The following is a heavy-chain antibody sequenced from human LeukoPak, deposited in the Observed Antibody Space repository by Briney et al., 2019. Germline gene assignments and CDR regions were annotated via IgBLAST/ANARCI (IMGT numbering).Heavy chain of an antibody. CDR3: ARGVGGGMDV. V-gene: IGHV3-21*01. Sequence: GGSLRVSCAASGFTFSSYSMNCVRQAPGKGLEWVSSISSRSSYIYYADSVKGRFTISRDNAKNSLYLQMNSLRAEDTAVYYCARGVGGGMDVWGQGTTVTVSS. CDR1: GFTFSSYS. J-gene: IGHJ6*02. CDR2: ISSRSSYI. D-gene: IGHD1-26*01.